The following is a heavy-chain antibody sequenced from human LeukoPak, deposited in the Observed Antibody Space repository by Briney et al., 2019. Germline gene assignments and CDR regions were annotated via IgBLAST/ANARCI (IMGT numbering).Heavy chain of an antibody. CDR3: ARDRGSGWYEEFDY. CDR2: ITTGSASI. CDR1: GFTFSVYN. J-gene: IGHJ4*02. Sequence: PGGSLRLSCAASGFTFSVYNMNWVRQAPGKGLEWVSSITTGSASIYYADSVKGRFTISRDNANNSLYLQMNGLRAEDTAVYYCARDRGSGWYEEFDYWGQGTLVTVSS. D-gene: IGHD6-19*01. V-gene: IGHV3-21*01.